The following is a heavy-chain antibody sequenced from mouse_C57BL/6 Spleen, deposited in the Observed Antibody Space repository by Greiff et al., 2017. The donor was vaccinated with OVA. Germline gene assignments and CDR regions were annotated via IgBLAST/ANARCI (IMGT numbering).Heavy chain of an antibody. CDR1: GYTFTSYW. V-gene: IGHV1-55*01. CDR2: IYPGSGST. J-gene: IGHJ3*01. D-gene: IGHD2-4*01. Sequence: QVQLQQPGAELVKPGASVKMSCKASGYTFTSYWITWVKQRPGQGLEWIGDIYPGSGSTNYNEKFKSKATLTVDTSSSTAYMQLSSLTSEDSAVYDCAREGYDYDVAWFAYWGQGTLVTVSA. CDR3: AREGYDYDVAWFAY.